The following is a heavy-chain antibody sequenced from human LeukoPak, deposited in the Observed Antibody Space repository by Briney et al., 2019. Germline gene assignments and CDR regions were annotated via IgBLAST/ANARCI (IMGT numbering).Heavy chain of an antibody. CDR3: VITSATGPLDY. Sequence: GGSLRLSCSASGFTFSSYAMHWVRQAPGKGLEYVSAISGNGGNTYYADSLKGRFTISRDNSKNTLYLQMSSLGVEDTAVYYCVITSATGPLDYWGQGTLVTVSS. CDR2: ISGNGGNT. V-gene: IGHV3-64D*09. CDR1: GFTFSSYA. D-gene: IGHD6-6*01. J-gene: IGHJ4*02.